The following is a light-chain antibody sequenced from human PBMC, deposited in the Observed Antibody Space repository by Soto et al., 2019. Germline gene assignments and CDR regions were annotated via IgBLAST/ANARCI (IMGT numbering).Light chain of an antibody. J-gene: IGKJ1*01. Sequence: DIQMTQSPSSLSASVGDRVTITCRASQSISSYLNWYQQKPGKAPKLLIYAASSLQSGVPSRFSGSGSGTDFTLLISCLQPEDFATYYCQQSYSTPCTFGQGTKVEVK. CDR1: QSISSY. CDR3: QQSYSTPCT. CDR2: AAS. V-gene: IGKV1-39*01.